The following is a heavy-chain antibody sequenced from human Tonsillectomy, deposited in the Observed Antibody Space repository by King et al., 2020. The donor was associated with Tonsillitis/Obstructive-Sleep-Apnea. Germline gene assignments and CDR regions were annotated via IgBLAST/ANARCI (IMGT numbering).Heavy chain of an antibody. CDR2: IYSNGRT. J-gene: IGHJ4*02. CDR3: ARMNLAVD. V-gene: IGHV3-53*01. Sequence: VQLVESGGGLIQPGGSLRLACAASGFTVSSDYMSWVRQAPGKGLEWVSVIYSNGRTYYPDSVKGRFTISRDNSKNTLYLQMNRLRAEDTAVYYCARMNLAVDWGQGTLVTVSS. CDR1: GFTVSSDY. D-gene: IGHD6-19*01.